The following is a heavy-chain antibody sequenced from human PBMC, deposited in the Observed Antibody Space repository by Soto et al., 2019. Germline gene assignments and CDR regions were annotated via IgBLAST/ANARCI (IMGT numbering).Heavy chain of an antibody. D-gene: IGHD6-6*01. CDR2: IIPIFGDR. J-gene: IGHJ4*02. CDR3: ARSVSFTVPRPDY. Sequence: SXKVSFKASGGTXTSYAISWVRQAPGQGLEWMGGIIPIFGDRKFAQRFQGRLTMTRDTSISTAYMEVSSLRLDDTAVYYCARSVSFTVPRPDYWGQGTQVTVSS. CDR1: GGTXTSYA. V-gene: IGHV1-2*02.